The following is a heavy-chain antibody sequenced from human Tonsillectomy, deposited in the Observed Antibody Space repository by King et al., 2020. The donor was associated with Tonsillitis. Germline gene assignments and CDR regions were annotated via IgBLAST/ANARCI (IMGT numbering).Heavy chain of an antibody. CDR2: INHSGST. J-gene: IGHJ6*02. V-gene: IGHV4-34*01. Sequence: VQLQQWGAGLLKPSETLSLTCAVYGGSFSGYYWSWIRQPPGKGLEWIGEINHSGSTNYNPSLKSRVTISLDTTKNQFSLKLSSVTAADTAVYYCARARCRCGSCYLRIGGYYYYVMDVWGQGTTVTVSS. CDR3: ARARCRCGSCYLRIGGYYYYVMDV. CDR1: GGSFSGYY. D-gene: IGHD2-15*01.